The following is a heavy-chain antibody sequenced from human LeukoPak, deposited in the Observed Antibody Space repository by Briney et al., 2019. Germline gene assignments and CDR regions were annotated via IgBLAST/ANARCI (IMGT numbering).Heavy chain of an antibody. CDR2: ISYDGSNK. D-gene: IGHD3-3*01. V-gene: IGHV3-30-3*01. J-gene: IGHJ4*02. CDR3: ARGTDVLRFLEWLPPFDY. Sequence: GRSLRLSCAASGFTFSSYAMHWVRQAPGKGLEWVAVISYDGSNKYYADSVKGRFTISRDNSKNTLYLQMNSLRAEDTAVYYCARGTDVLRFLEWLPPFDYWGQGTLVTVSS. CDR1: GFTFSSYA.